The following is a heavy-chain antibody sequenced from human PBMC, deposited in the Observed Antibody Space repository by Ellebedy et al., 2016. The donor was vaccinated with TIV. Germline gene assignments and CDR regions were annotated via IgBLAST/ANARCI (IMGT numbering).Heavy chain of an antibody. CDR3: TTDFSN. Sequence: GESLKISCAASGFTFSSYAMHWVRQAPGKGLEWVGRIRRIVDGGTIDYAAPVKDRFTISRDDSKNTLYLQMNSLRTEDTALYYCTTDFSNWGQGTLVTVSS. CDR2: IRRIVDGGTI. V-gene: IGHV3-15*07. D-gene: IGHD3-3*01. J-gene: IGHJ4*02. CDR1: GFTFSSYA.